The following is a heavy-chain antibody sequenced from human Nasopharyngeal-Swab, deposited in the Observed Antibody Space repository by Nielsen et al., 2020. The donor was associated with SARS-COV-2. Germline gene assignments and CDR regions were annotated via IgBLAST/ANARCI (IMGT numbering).Heavy chain of an antibody. Sequence: GGSLRLSCAASGFIFSNYSMIWVRQAPGKGLQWISYITSGNSVQYADSVRGRFTISRDNAKNSLYLQMNSLTAEDTAVYYCARDTSGSGWPYYMDVWGKGTTVTVSS. V-gene: IGHV3-48*04. D-gene: IGHD6-19*01. CDR2: ITSGNSV. CDR1: GFIFSNYS. J-gene: IGHJ6*03. CDR3: ARDTSGSGWPYYMDV.